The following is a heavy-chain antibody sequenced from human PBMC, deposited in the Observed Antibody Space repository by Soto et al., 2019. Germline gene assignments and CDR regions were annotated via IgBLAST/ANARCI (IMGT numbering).Heavy chain of an antibody. CDR2: IYTSGST. V-gene: IGHV4-4*07. CDR3: ARGPAYYDSGPLYY. Sequence: PSETLSLTCTVSGGSISSYYWSWIRQPAGKGLEWIGRIYTSGSTNYNPSLKSRVTMSVDTSKNQFSLKLSSVTAADTAVYYCARGPAYYDSGPLYYWGQGTLVTVPS. CDR1: GGSISSYY. J-gene: IGHJ4*02. D-gene: IGHD3-22*01.